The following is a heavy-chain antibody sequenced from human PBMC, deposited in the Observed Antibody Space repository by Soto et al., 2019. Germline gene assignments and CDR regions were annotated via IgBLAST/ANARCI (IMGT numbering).Heavy chain of an antibody. Sequence: QVQLQGSGPGLLKPSETLSLTCTVSGDSIRSYYWSWIRQPPGKGLEWIGYIYYSGSTNYNPSLKSRVTISVDTSKNQFSLKLSSVTAADTAVYYCARSNGDYGVYWSQGTLVTVSS. CDR2: IYYSGST. CDR3: ARSNGDYGVY. CDR1: GDSIRSYY. V-gene: IGHV4-59*01. D-gene: IGHD4-17*01. J-gene: IGHJ4*02.